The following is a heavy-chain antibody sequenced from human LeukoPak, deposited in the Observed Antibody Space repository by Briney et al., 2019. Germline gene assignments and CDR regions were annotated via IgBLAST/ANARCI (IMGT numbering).Heavy chain of an antibody. V-gene: IGHV1-46*01. Sequence: GASAKVSCKPSGYTFTSSYMHWVRQAPGQQLEWMGIINPHGTSPSYTQKFEGRVTMTRDLSTSTVYMELSSLRSGDTAVYDCARAWSNGMTDYDFWIRYYTLQNLFDPWGQRTLVTVSS. CDR3: ARAWSNGMTDYDFWIRYYTLQNLFDP. J-gene: IGHJ5*02. D-gene: IGHD3-3*01. CDR1: GYTFTSSY. CDR2: INPHGTSP.